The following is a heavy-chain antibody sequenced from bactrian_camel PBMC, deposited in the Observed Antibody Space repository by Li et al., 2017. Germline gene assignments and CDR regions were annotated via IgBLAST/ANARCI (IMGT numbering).Heavy chain of an antibody. D-gene: IGHD7*01. CDR1: GNTYSRYC. V-gene: IGHV3S53*01. CDR2: IDDVGST. Sequence: HVQLVESGGGSVQAGGSLRLSCVASGNTYSRYCMTWFRQAPGKEREAVAAIDDVGSTSYANFAEGRFTISRDNAKSTMYLQMNNLKPDDGGTYYCAVAIRGMYGGTWFCHNRDGIDYWGEGTQVTVS. J-gene: IGHJ7*01.